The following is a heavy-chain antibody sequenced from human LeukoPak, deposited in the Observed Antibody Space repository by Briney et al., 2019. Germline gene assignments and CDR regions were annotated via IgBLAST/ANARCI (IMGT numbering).Heavy chain of an antibody. CDR2: ISSSGSSK. Sequence: GGPLRLSCVASGFTFSNFEMTWVRQAPEKGLEWVSYISSSGSSKYYGDSVKGRFTISRDNAKNALYLQMNSLRAEDTAVYYCARDDADYFEYWGQGTLVTVSS. CDR1: GFTFSNFE. CDR3: ARDDADYFEY. J-gene: IGHJ4*02. V-gene: IGHV3-48*03.